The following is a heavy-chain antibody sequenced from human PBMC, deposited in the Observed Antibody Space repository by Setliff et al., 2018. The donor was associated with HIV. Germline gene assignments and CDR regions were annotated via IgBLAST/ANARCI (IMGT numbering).Heavy chain of an antibody. V-gene: IGHV4-39*01. CDR2: VYFSGRA. CDR3: ARLGYYYYMDV. J-gene: IGHJ6*03. Sequence: PSETLSLTCTVSGGSISSSSYYWAWIRQPPGKGLEYIGSVYFSGRAYYNPSLKSRVTISLDTSKNQFSLKLSSVTAADTAVYYCARLGYYYYMDVWGNGTTVTVSS. CDR1: GGSISSSSYY.